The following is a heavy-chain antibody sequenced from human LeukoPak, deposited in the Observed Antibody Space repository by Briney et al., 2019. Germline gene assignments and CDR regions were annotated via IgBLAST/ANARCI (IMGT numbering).Heavy chain of an antibody. CDR3: AKDSSVRFLEWLSLLLFDY. Sequence: PGGSLRLSCAASGFTFSSYAMHWVRQAPGKGLEWVSAISGSGGSTYYADSVKGRFTISRGNSKNTLYLQMNSLRAEDTAVYYCAKDSSVRFLEWLSLLLFDYWGQGTLVTVSS. CDR2: ISGSGGST. CDR1: GFTFSSYA. D-gene: IGHD3-3*01. V-gene: IGHV3-23*01. J-gene: IGHJ4*02.